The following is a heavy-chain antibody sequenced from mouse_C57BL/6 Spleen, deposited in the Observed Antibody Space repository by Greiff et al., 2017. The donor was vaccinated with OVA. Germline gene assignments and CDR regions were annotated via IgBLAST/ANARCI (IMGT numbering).Heavy chain of an antibody. CDR3: ARRDSNYWFAY. D-gene: IGHD2-5*01. CDR2: IDPSDSYT. CDR1: GYTFTSYW. V-gene: IGHV1-59*01. J-gene: IGHJ3*01. Sequence: QVQLQQPGAELVRPGTSVKLSCTASGYTFTSYWMHWVKQRPGQGLEWIGVIDPSDSYTNYNQKFKGKATLTVDTSSSTAYMQLSSLTSEDSAVYYCARRDSNYWFAYWGQGTLVTVSA.